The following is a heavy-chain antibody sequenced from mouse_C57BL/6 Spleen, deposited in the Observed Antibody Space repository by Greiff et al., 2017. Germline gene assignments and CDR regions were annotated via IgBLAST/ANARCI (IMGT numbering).Heavy chain of an antibody. Sequence: EVMLVESGGGLVKPGGSLKLSCAASGFTFSSYAMSWVRQTPGKGLEWVATISAGGGYTYYADNVKGRFTISRDNAKNNLYLQMNQLTSEDTALYYCVTGGAWDFDVRGTGTPVTGSP. CDR3: VTGGAWDFDV. V-gene: IGHV5-4*03. CDR1: GFTFSSYA. D-gene: IGHD1-1*01. CDR2: ISAGGGYT. J-gene: IGHJ1*03.